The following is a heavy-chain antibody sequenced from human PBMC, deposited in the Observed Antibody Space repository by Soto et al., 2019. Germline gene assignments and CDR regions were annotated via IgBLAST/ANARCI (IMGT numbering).Heavy chain of an antibody. CDR2: ISSSSSYT. J-gene: IGHJ4*02. Sequence: GSLRLSCAASGFTFSDYYMSWIRQAPGKGLEWVSYISSSSSYTNYADSVKGRFTISRDNAKNSLYLQMNSLRAEDTAVYYCAREVDAIAAAGNGLDYWGQGTLVTVSS. D-gene: IGHD6-13*01. CDR1: GFTFSDYY. CDR3: AREVDAIAAAGNGLDY. V-gene: IGHV3-11*06.